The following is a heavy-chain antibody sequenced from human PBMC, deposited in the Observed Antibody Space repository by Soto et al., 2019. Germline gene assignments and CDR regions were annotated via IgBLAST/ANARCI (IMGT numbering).Heavy chain of an antibody. Sequence: QVQLVQSGAEVKKPGSSVKVSCKASGGTFSSYAISWVRQAPGQGLEWMGVIIPIFGTANYAQKFQGRVTITADKSTSTGYMELSSLRSEDTAVYYCARGSGDYNWNPYYFDYWGQGTLVTVSS. CDR2: IIPIFGTA. J-gene: IGHJ4*02. CDR1: GGTFSSYA. V-gene: IGHV1-69*06. CDR3: ARGSGDYNWNPYYFDY. D-gene: IGHD1-20*01.